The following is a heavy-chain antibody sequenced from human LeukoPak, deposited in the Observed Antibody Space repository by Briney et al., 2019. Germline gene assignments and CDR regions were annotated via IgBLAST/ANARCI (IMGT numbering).Heavy chain of an antibody. J-gene: IGHJ4*02. V-gene: IGHV3-30*04. CDR1: GFTFSSYA. CDR2: ISYDGSNK. Sequence: GGSLRLSCAASGFTFSSYAMHWVRQAPGKGLEWVAVISYDGSNKYYAGPVKGRFTISRDNSKNTLYLQMNSLRAEDTAVYYCARGPDSFTMIVVGFDCWGQGTLVTVSS. D-gene: IGHD3-22*01. CDR3: ARGPDSFTMIVVGFDC.